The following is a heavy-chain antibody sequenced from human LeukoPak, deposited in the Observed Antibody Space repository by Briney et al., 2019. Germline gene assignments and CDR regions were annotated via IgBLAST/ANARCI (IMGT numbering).Heavy chain of an antibody. CDR1: GGSFSGYY. Sequence: SETLSLTCAVYGGSFSGYYWSWIRQPPGKGLEWTGEINHSGSTNYNPSLKSRVTISADTSKNQFSLRLSSVTAADTAVYYCARGLKWDYVETRLWNYWGQGTLVTVSS. CDR3: ARGLKWDYVETRLWNY. CDR2: INHSGST. J-gene: IGHJ4*02. V-gene: IGHV4-34*01. D-gene: IGHD4-17*01.